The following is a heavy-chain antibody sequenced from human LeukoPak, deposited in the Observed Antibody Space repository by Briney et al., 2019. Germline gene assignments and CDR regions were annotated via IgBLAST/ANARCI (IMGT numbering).Heavy chain of an antibody. V-gene: IGHV3-23*01. Sequence: PGGSLRLSCVASGFTFSSYALSWVRQAPGRGLVWVSGISNGGGGTYYADSVKGRFTISRDNSKNTLFLQMNTLRVEDTAVYYCARKVGAVGPSAVDHWGQRTLVTVSS. CDR1: GFTFSSYA. D-gene: IGHD6-13*01. CDR3: ARKVGAVGPSAVDH. J-gene: IGHJ4*02. CDR2: ISNGGGGT.